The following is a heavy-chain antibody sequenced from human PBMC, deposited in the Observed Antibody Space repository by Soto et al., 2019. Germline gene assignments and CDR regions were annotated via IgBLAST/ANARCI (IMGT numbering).Heavy chain of an antibody. Sequence: GASVKVSCKASGYTFTSYYMHWVRQAPGQGLEWMGIINPSGGSTSYAQKFQGRVTMTRDTSTSTVYMELSSLRSEDTAVYYCARNYGSGSYYNEVYGYWGQGTLVTVSS. D-gene: IGHD3-10*01. J-gene: IGHJ4*02. V-gene: IGHV1-46*01. CDR3: ARNYGSGSYYNEVYGY. CDR1: GYTFTSYY. CDR2: INPSGGST.